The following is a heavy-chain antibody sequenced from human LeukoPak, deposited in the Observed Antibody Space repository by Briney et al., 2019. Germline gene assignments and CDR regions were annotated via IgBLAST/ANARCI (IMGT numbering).Heavy chain of an antibody. CDR3: ARVLGY. CDR1: GFTFSSYA. J-gene: IGHJ4*02. CDR2: ISGSDGST. V-gene: IGHV3-23*01. Sequence: GGSLRLSCAASGFTFSSYAMSWVRQAPGKGLEWVSGISGSDGSTNYADSVKGRFTISRDNAKNSLYLQMNSLRAEDTAVYYCARVLGYWGQGTLVTVSS. D-gene: IGHD2-15*01.